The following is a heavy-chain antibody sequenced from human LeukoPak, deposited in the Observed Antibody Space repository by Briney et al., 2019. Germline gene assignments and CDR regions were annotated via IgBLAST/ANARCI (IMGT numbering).Heavy chain of an antibody. CDR3: ARHFNWFDP. Sequence: PSETLSLTCTVSGGSISSSSYYWGWIRQPPGKGLEWIGSIYYSGSTYYNPSLKSRVTISVDTSKNQFSLKLSSVTAPDTAVYYCARHFNWFDPWGQGTLVTVSS. V-gene: IGHV4-39*01. CDR2: IYYSGST. CDR1: GGSISSSSYY. J-gene: IGHJ5*02.